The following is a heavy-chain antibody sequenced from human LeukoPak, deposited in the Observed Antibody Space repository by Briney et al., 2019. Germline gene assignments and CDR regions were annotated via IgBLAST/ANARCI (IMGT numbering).Heavy chain of an antibody. V-gene: IGHV4-59*01. Sequence: SETLSLTCTVSGDSISIYYWSWIRQPPGKGLEWIGYIYYTGSTTYNPSLNSRLTISIDTSKNQFSLNLISLTAADTAVYYCARGRGDSRGTSFDSWGQGTLVTVSS. CDR2: IYYTGST. J-gene: IGHJ4*02. CDR3: ARGRGDSRGTSFDS. CDR1: GDSISIYY. D-gene: IGHD3-22*01.